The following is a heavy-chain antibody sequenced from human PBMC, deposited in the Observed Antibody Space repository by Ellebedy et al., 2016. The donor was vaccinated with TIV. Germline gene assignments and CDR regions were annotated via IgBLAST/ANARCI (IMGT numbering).Heavy chain of an antibody. J-gene: IGHJ2*01. CDR3: ARAGSSGWEAYFDL. CDR2: FGIGGDA. V-gene: IGHV3-13*01. CDR1: GFTFRIYD. D-gene: IGHD6-19*01. Sequence: GESLKISCAASGFTFRIYDMHWVRQSIGKGLEWVSAFGIGGDAYYPASVKGRFTISRENAKNSVYLQMNSLRVGDTAVYYCARAGSSGWEAYFDLWGRGTLVTVSS.